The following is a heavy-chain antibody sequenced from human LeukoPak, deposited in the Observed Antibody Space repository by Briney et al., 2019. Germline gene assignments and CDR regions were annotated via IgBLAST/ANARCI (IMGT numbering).Heavy chain of an antibody. Sequence: PSETLSLTCAVYGGSFSGYYWSWIRQPPGKRLEWIGEINHSGSTNYNPSLKSRVTISVDTSKNQFSLKLSSVTAADTAVYYCARGREDYYYYGMDVWGQGTTVTVSS. CDR2: INHSGST. J-gene: IGHJ6*02. CDR1: GGSFSGYY. V-gene: IGHV4-34*01. CDR3: ARGREDYYYYGMDV.